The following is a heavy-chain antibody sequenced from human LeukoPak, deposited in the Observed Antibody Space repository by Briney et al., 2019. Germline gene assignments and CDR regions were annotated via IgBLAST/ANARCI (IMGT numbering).Heavy chain of an antibody. CDR2: ISYDGSNK. CDR1: GFTFSSYA. Sequence: PGGSLRLSCAASGFTFSSYAMHWVRQAPGKGLEWVAVISYDGSNKFYADSVKGRFTLSRDNSKTTLYLQMNSLRIEDTAVYYCGRGSVGFGELNYGGQGTLVTVSS. V-gene: IGHV3-30-3*01. D-gene: IGHD3-10*01. CDR3: GRGSVGFGELNY. J-gene: IGHJ4*02.